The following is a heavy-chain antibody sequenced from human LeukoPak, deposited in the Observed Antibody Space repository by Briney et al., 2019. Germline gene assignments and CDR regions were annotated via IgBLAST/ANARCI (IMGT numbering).Heavy chain of an antibody. D-gene: IGHD3-10*01. J-gene: IGHJ5*02. CDR1: GGSFSGYY. Sequence: PSETLSLTCAVYGGSFSGYYWSWIRQPPGKGPEWIGEINHSGSTNYNPSLKSRVTISVDTSKNQFSLKLSSVTAADTAVYYCARGLRGSLLWFGKGTNKNWFDPWGQGTLVTVSS. CDR3: ARGLRGSLLWFGKGTNKNWFDP. CDR2: INHSGST. V-gene: IGHV4-34*01.